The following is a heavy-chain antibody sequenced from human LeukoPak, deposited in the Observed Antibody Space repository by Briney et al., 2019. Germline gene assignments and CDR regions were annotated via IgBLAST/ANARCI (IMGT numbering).Heavy chain of an antibody. J-gene: IGHJ5*02. V-gene: IGHV1-18*01. Sequence: VASVKVSCKASGYTFTSYGISWVRQAPGQGLEWMGWISAYNGNTNYAQKLQGRVTMTTDTSTSTAYMELRSLRSDDTAVYYCARDLFGYDFWSGGGANWFDPWGQGTLVTVSS. D-gene: IGHD3-3*01. CDR1: GYTFTSYG. CDR3: ARDLFGYDFWSGGGANWFDP. CDR2: ISAYNGNT.